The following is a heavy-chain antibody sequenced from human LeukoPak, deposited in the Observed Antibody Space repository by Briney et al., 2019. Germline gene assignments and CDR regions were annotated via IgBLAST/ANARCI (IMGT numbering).Heavy chain of an antibody. CDR2: IYYSGST. Sequence: SETLSLTCTVPGGSISSYYWSWIRQPPGKGLEWIGYIYYSGSTNYNPSLKSRVTISVDTSKNQFSLKLSSVTAADTAVYYCARSDSSGYYPLDYWGQGTLVTVSS. CDR3: ARSDSSGYYPLDY. J-gene: IGHJ4*02. V-gene: IGHV4-59*01. D-gene: IGHD3-22*01. CDR1: GGSISSYY.